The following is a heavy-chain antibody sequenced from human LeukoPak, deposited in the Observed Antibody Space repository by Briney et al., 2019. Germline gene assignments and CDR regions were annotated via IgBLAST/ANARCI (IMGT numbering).Heavy chain of an antibody. Sequence: PSETLSLTCTVSGGSISSSSYYWGWIRQPPGKGLEWIGSIYYSGNTYYNPSLKGRVTTSVDTSKNQFSLRLNSVTAADTAVYYCARSRAFNSGAFDPWGQGSLVTVSS. CDR3: ARSRAFNSGAFDP. D-gene: IGHD1-26*01. V-gene: IGHV4-39*07. CDR2: IYYSGNT. J-gene: IGHJ5*02. CDR1: GGSISSSSYY.